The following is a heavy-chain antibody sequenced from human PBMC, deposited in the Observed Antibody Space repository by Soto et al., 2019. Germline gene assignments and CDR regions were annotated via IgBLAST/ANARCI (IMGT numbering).Heavy chain of an antibody. Sequence: QVQLVQSGAEEKKPGASVKVSCKASGYTFTSYAMHWVRQAPGQRLEWRGWINAGNGNTKYSQKFQGRVPITRDTSASRADMGLSSLRSEDTAVYYCARSIVVVTALDYWGQGTLVTVSS. J-gene: IGHJ4*02. CDR3: ARSIVVVTALDY. V-gene: IGHV1-3*05. D-gene: IGHD2-21*02. CDR2: INAGNGNT. CDR1: GYTFTSYA.